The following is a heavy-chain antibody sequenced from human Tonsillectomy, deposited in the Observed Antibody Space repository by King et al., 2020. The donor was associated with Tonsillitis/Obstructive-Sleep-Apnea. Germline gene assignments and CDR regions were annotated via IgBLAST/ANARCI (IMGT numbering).Heavy chain of an antibody. D-gene: IGHD6-19*01. J-gene: IGHJ2*01. Sequence: VQLVESGSELKKPGASVKVSCKASGYSFTKYAMNWVRQAPGQGLEWMGWINTNTGNPTYAQGFTGRFVFSLDTSDSTAYLQISSLKSEDTAVYYCATAGIEEKWLVRYWIFDLWGRGTLVTFSS. V-gene: IGHV7-4-1*02. CDR2: INTNTGNP. CDR1: GYSFTKYA. CDR3: ATAGIEEKWLVRYWIFDL.